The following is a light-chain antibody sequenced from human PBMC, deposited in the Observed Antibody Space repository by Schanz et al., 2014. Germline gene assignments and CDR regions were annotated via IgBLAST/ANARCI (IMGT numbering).Light chain of an antibody. V-gene: IGLV2-14*03. CDR3: SSYTSRSTL. CDR1: SSDIGNYDY. CDR2: DVG. J-gene: IGLJ3*02. Sequence: QSALTQPASVSGSPGQSITISCTGTSSDIGNYDYVSWYRQHPGKAPKLIIYDVGDRPSGVSNRFSGSKSGNTASLTISGLQAEDEADYYCSSYTSRSTLFGGGTKLTVL.